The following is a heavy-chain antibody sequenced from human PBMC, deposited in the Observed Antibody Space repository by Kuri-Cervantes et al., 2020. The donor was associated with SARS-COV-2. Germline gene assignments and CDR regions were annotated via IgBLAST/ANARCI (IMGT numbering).Heavy chain of an antibody. Sequence: GGSLRLSCAASGFNLSRTDMHWVRQAPGKGLEWVAVISHDGKNKKCIASGKGRFTISRDNSQNTLYLHMKSLRSEDTATYYCAKDRVGVQDFWGQGTLVTVSS. CDR3: AKDRVGVQDF. D-gene: IGHD2-21*01. V-gene: IGHV3-30*18. CDR2: ISHDGKNK. J-gene: IGHJ4*02. CDR1: GFNLSRTD.